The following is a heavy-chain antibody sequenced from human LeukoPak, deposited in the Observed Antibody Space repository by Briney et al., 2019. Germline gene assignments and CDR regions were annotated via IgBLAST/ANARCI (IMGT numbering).Heavy chain of an antibody. J-gene: IGHJ4*02. CDR3: ARHEKLGQFDY. CDR1: SGSISSYY. CDR2: VYYSGSA. V-gene: IGHV4-59*08. Sequence: PSETLSLTCTVSSGSISSYYWSWIRQPPGKGLEWIGYVYYSGSANYNSSLKSRVTISVDTSKNQFSLKLSSVTAADTAVYYCARHEKLGQFDYWGQGTLVTVSS. D-gene: IGHD3-10*01.